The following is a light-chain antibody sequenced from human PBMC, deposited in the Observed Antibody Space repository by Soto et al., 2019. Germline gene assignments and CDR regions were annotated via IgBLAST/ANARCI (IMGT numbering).Light chain of an antibody. V-gene: IGKV3-11*01. J-gene: IGKJ1*01. CDR1: QSIGLA. CDR3: QQRTDRPPWT. Sequence: EIVLTQSPATLSLSPGERATLSCRASQSIGLAIAWYQHKPGQAPRLLIFDASQRATGIPARFRGSGSGTECSLSISSLVPEDFAVYYCQQRTDRPPWTFVQGTKVESK. CDR2: DAS.